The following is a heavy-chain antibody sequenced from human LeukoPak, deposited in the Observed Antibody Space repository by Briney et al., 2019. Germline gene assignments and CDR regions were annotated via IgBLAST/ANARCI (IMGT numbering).Heavy chain of an antibody. J-gene: IGHJ4*02. D-gene: IGHD5-24*01. CDR3: ARIRGDGSTFEY. V-gene: IGHV3-7*01. Sequence: PGGSLRLSCAAAGFTSSSYWMSWVRQAPGKGLEWVANIQQGGSAKYYVDSVKGRFTISRDDAKHSLYLQMDSLRAEDTAVYFCARIRGDGSTFEYWGRGTLVTVSS. CDR2: IQQGGSAK. CDR1: GFTSSSYW.